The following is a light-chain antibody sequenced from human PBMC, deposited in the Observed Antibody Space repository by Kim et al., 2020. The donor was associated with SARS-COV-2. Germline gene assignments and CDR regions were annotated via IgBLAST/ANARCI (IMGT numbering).Light chain of an antibody. V-gene: IGKV3-20*01. CDR3: QQYGSSPRT. CDR2: GAS. CDR1: QSVSSYY. J-gene: IGKJ1*01. Sequence: SPGERATLSGRASQSVSSYYLAWYQQKPGQAPRLLIYGASSRATGIPDRFSGSGSGTDFTLTISRLEPEDFAVYYCQQYGSSPRTFGHGTKVDIK.